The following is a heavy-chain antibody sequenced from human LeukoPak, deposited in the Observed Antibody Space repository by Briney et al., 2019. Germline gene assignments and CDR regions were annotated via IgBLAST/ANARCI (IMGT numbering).Heavy chain of an antibody. CDR3: AKLGAASYSSGWYRTRLNNYFDY. D-gene: IGHD6-19*01. V-gene: IGHV3-23*01. CDR1: GFTFSSYA. CDR2: ISGSGGST. J-gene: IGHJ4*02. Sequence: PGGSLRLSCAASGFTFSSYAMSWVRQAPGKGLEWVSAISGSGGSTYYADSVKGRFTISRDNSKNTLYLQMNSLRVEDTAVYYCAKLGAASYSSGWYRTRLNNYFDYWGQGTLVTVSS.